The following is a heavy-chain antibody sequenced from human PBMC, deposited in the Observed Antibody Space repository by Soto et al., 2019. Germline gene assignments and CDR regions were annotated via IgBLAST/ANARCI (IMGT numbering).Heavy chain of an antibody. V-gene: IGHV1-3*01. D-gene: IGHD3-10*01. CDR2: INAGNGNT. Sequence: ASAKVSCKASGYTFTSYAMHWVRQAPGQRLEWMGWINAGNGNTKYSQKFQGRVTITRDTSASTAYMELSSLRSEDTAVYYCARGRITMVRGLFDYWGQGTLGTVSS. CDR1: GYTFTSYA. J-gene: IGHJ4*02. CDR3: ARGRITMVRGLFDY.